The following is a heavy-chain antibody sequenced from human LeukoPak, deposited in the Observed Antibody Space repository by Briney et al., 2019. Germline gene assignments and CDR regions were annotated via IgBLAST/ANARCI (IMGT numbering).Heavy chain of an antibody. V-gene: IGHV3-23*01. D-gene: IGHD2-15*01. CDR3: AHMPAYCSGGSCYPFDY. Sequence: HPRGCLRLSFSASGFTLSSYAISSVPQTPARGLGRVSPISGSGGSTYYADSVKGRFTISRDNSKNTLYLQMNSLRAEDTAVYYCAHMPAYCSGGSCYPFDYWGQGTLVTVSS. J-gene: IGHJ4*02. CDR1: GFTLSSYA. CDR2: ISGSGGST.